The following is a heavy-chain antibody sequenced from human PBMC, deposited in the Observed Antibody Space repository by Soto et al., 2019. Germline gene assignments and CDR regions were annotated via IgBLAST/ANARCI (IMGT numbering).Heavy chain of an antibody. V-gene: IGHV4-39*01. Sequence: PSETLSLTCTVSGGSISSSSYYWGWIRQPPGKGLEWIGSIYYSGSTYYNPSLKSRVTISVDTSKNQFSLKLSSVTAADTAVYYCARQELGLQDNWLDPWGQGTLVTVCS. CDR1: GGSISSSSYY. D-gene: IGHD2-21*01. CDR2: IYYSGST. CDR3: ARQELGLQDNWLDP. J-gene: IGHJ5*02.